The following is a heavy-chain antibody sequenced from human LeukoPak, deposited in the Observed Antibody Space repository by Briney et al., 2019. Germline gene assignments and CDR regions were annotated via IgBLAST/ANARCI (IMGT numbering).Heavy chain of an antibody. D-gene: IGHD2-15*01. J-gene: IGHJ1*01. CDR3: ARGGDMQQRLAHQH. CDR2: INPNSGDT. Sequence: ASVKVSCKASGYTFTEYYIHRVRQAPGQGLEWMGWINPNSGDTNYAKKFQGRVTMTRDTSISTAYMDLSRLTSDDTAVYYCARGGDMQQRLAHQHWGQGTLVTVSS. V-gene: IGHV1-2*02. CDR1: GYTFTEYY.